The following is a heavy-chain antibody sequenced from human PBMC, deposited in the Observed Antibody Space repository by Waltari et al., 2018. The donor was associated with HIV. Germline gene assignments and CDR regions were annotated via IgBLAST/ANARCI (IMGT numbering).Heavy chain of an antibody. J-gene: IGHJ4*02. V-gene: IGHV1-69-2*01. CDR3: AAGQQF. CDR1: GYKFTKFY. CDR2: VDPANGEA. Sequence: EAQLVQSGAEVKQPGSTLRISCKTSGYKFTKFYIHWVQQAPGKGLEWMGLVDPANGEAVYAERFQGRLTISADTSTDTGYLYLTSLTSDDSGVYFCAAGQQFWGQGTLVTVSS. D-gene: IGHD1-1*01.